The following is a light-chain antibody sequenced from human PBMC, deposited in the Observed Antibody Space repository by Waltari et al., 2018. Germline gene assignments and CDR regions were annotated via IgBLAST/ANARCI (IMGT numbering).Light chain of an antibody. Sequence: QSALTQPASVSGSPGQSITISCTGTSSDVGSHNLVSWYQHHAGKAPKLMSYEDTKRRRGVSKRFSGSKSGNTASMTIPVLQAGDEADYYCCSYAGGTASILLGGGTKLTVL. CDR3: CSYAGGTASIL. CDR2: EDT. J-gene: IGLJ2*01. V-gene: IGLV2-23*01. CDR1: SSDVGSHNL.